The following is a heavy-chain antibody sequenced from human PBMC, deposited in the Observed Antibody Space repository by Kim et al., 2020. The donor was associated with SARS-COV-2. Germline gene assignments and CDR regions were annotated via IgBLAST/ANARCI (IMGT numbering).Heavy chain of an antibody. CDR1: GYTFTSYG. CDR2: ISAYNGNT. Sequence: ASVKVSCKASGYTFTSYGISWVRQAPGQGLEWMGWISAYNGNTNYAQKLQGRVTMTTDTSTSTAYMELRSLRSDDTAVYYCARWGGIAARYYYYGMDVWGQGTTVTVSS. V-gene: IGHV1-18*01. D-gene: IGHD6-6*01. CDR3: ARWGGIAARYYYYGMDV. J-gene: IGHJ6*02.